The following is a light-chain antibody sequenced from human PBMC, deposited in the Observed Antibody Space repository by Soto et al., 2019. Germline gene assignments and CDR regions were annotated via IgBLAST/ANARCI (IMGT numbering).Light chain of an antibody. CDR2: KAS. V-gene: IGKV1-5*03. Sequence: DIQMTQSPSTLSGSVGDRVTITCRASQTISSWLAWYQQKPGKAPKLLIYKASTLKSGVPSRFSGSGSGTELTLTISSLQPDDFATYYFQHYNSYSEAFGQWTKVELK. CDR3: QHYNSYSEA. J-gene: IGKJ1*01. CDR1: QTISSW.